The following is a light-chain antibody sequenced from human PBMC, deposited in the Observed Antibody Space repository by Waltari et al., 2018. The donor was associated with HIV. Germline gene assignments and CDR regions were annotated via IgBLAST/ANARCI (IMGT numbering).Light chain of an antibody. CDR1: QSIRNY. CDR3: QQSYHTPT. CDR2: AAS. V-gene: IGKV1-39*01. J-gene: IGKJ4*01. Sequence: DIQMTQSPSSLSASVGDRVTITCRASQSIRNYLNWYQQKPGKVPKVLIYAASSLQSGVPSRFSGSGSGTDFTLTISSLQPEDFATYYCQQSYHTPTFGGGTKVDIK.